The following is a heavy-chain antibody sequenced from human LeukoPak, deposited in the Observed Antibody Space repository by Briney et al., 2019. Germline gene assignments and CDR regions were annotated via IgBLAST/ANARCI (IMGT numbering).Heavy chain of an antibody. V-gene: IGHV3-23*01. D-gene: IGHD6-13*01. J-gene: IGHJ4*02. CDR3: AKVKAAAVVFGY. Sequence: GGSLRLSCAASGFTFSTHAMTWVRQAPGTALDWLSAISGSSGSTYYADSVKGRFTISRDNSKNTLYLQMNSLRAEDTAVYYCAKVKAAAVVFGYWGQGTLVTVSS. CDR2: ISGSSGST. CDR1: GFTFSTHA.